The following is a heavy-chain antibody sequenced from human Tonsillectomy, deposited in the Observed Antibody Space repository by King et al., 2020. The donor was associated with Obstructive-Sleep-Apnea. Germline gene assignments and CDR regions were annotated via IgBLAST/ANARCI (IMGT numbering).Heavy chain of an antibody. V-gene: IGHV3-49*03. CDR1: GFTFGEYA. CDR2: FRSKVYGGPT. Sequence: VQLVESGGGLVQPGRSLRLSCTASGFTFGEYAMNWFRQAPGKGWVWVGFFRSKVYGGPTETAGFVKGRFTISRDDSKSIAYLQMNSLRTEDTAVYYCARGRYSDSRGYRYYFDYWGQGTLVTVSS. D-gene: IGHD3-22*01. J-gene: IGHJ4*02. CDR3: ARGRYSDSRGYRYYFDY.